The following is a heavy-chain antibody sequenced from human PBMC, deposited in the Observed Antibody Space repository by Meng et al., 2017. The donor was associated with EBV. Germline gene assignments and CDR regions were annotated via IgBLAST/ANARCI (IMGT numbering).Heavy chain of an antibody. V-gene: IGHV1-69*01. Sequence: QVQFVQSAAEVKKPGSSVEVSRKTSGGPFRYYAISWVRQAPGQGLEWLGGFLPRLGAPNYAQKFHSRVKITADESTSTHYMDLSSLRSEDTAIYYCASESGRGYTPDYWGQGTLVTVSS. J-gene: IGHJ4*02. CDR1: GGPFRYYA. CDR2: FLPRLGAP. CDR3: ASESGRGYTPDY. D-gene: IGHD3-10*01.